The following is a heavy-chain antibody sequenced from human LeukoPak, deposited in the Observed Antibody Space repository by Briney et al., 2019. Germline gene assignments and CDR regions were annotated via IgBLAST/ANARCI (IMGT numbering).Heavy chain of an antibody. V-gene: IGHV1-69*13. CDR2: IIPIFGTA. Sequence: GASVKVSCKASGGTFSSYAISWVRQAPGQGLEWMGGIIPIFGTANYAQKFQGRVTITADESTSTAYMELSSLRSEDTAVYYCARVRRRWSSGWYPLDYWGQGTLVTVSS. CDR1: GGTFSSYA. J-gene: IGHJ4*02. CDR3: ARVRRRWSSGWYPLDY. D-gene: IGHD6-19*01.